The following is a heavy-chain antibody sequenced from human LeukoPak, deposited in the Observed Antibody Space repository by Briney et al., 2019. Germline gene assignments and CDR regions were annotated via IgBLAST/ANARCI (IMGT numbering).Heavy chain of an antibody. CDR2: IHSGGST. D-gene: IGHD6-13*01. J-gene: IGHJ4*02. V-gene: IGHV3-53*01. Sequence: GGSLGLSCAASGFTVSSNYMSWVRQAPGKGLEWVSVIHSGGSTYYADSVKGRFTISRDNSKNMVYLQMNSLRAEDTAVYYCAREGYSSSWGHFDYWGQGTPVTVSS. CDR1: GFTVSSNY. CDR3: AREGYSSSWGHFDY.